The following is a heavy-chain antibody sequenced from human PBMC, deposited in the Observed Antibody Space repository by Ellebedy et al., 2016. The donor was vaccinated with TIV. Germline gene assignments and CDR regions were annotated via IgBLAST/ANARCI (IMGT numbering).Heavy chain of an antibody. CDR2: VNTSGGST. CDR3: AIEGRSSGRINYSFDL. CDR1: GYTFTTYY. J-gene: IGHJ2*01. D-gene: IGHD6-19*01. Sequence: AASVKVSCKASGYTFTTYYIHWMRQAPGQGLEWMGIVNTSGGSTSYAQQFQGRVTMTRDTSTSTVYMELSSLSSEDTAVYYCAIEGRSSGRINYSFDLWGRGTLVTVSS. V-gene: IGHV1-46*01.